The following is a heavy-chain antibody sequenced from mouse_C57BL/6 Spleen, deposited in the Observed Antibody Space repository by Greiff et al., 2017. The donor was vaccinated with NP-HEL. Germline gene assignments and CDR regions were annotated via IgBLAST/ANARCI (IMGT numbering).Heavy chain of an antibody. V-gene: IGHV1-22*01. Sequence: EVQLQQSGPELVKPGASVKMSCKASGYTFTDYNMHWVKQSHGKSLEWIGYINPNNGGTSYNQKFKGKATLTVNKSSSTAYMALRSLTSEDSAVYYCARVITTVVDYFDYWGQGTTLTVSS. CDR3: ARVITTVVDYFDY. D-gene: IGHD1-1*01. CDR2: INPNNGGT. J-gene: IGHJ2*01. CDR1: GYTFTDYN.